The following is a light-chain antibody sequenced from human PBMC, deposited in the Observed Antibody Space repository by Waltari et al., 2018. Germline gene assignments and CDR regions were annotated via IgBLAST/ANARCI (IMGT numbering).Light chain of an antibody. CDR3: QQIYSGVT. CDR1: ESISSF. CDR2: AAS. V-gene: IGKV1-39*01. J-gene: IGKJ3*01. Sequence: DIQMTQSPSSVSASVGDRVNITCRTSESISSFLNWYQQTPGRAPKLLIYAASALQSDVPSRFSGRGSGTEFTLTIISLQPDDFATYYCQQIYSGVTFGPGTRVDLK.